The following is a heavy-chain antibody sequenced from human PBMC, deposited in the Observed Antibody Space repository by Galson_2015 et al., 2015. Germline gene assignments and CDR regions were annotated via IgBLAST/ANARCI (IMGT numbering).Heavy chain of an antibody. Sequence: ETLSLTCTVSGGSISSPNHYWGWIRQPPGKGLEWIGSIYFVGSPYYNPSLKGRLTVSVDTSKNQFSLNLTSVTAADTAVYYCARHTSGDYYYYTDVWGKGTTLTVSS. D-gene: IGHD3-10*01. J-gene: IGHJ6*03. CDR3: ARHTSGDYYYYTDV. V-gene: IGHV4-39*01. CDR2: IYFVGSP. CDR1: GGSISSPNHY.